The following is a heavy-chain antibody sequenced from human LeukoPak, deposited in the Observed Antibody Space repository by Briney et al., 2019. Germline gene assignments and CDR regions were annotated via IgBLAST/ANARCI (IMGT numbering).Heavy chain of an antibody. Sequence: SVKVSCKAPGGTFSSYAISWVRQAPGQGLEWMGGIIPIFGTANYAQKFQGRVTITADESTSTAYMELSSLRSEDTAVYYCAREGGGSGSYYLPNWFDPWGQGTLVTVSS. D-gene: IGHD1-26*01. CDR2: IIPIFGTA. CDR3: AREGGGSGSYYLPNWFDP. V-gene: IGHV1-69*13. J-gene: IGHJ5*02. CDR1: GGTFSSYA.